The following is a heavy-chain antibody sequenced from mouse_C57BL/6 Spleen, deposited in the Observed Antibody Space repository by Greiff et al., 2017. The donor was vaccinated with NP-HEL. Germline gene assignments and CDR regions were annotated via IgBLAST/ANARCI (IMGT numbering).Heavy chain of an antibody. CDR1: GYTFTSYG. D-gene: IGHD1-1*01. Sequence: QVQLKESGAELARPGASVKLSCKASGYTFTSYGISWVKQRTGQGLEWIGEIYPRSGNTYYNEKFKGKATLTADKSSSTAYMELRSLTSEDSAVYFCARQATVVVPDYWGQGTTLTVSS. CDR3: ARQATVVVPDY. J-gene: IGHJ2*01. V-gene: IGHV1-81*01. CDR2: IYPRSGNT.